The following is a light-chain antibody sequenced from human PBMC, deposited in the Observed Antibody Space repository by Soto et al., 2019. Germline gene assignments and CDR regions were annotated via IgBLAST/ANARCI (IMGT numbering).Light chain of an antibody. Sequence: DVQMTQSPSTLSASVGDRVTITCRASQSISSWLAWYQQKPGKAPKLLIYKASSLENEVPSRFSGSGSGTEFTLTISSLQPDDFATYYCQQYNSYSHTFGQGTKLEI. V-gene: IGKV1-5*03. CDR1: QSISSW. J-gene: IGKJ2*01. CDR2: KAS. CDR3: QQYNSYSHT.